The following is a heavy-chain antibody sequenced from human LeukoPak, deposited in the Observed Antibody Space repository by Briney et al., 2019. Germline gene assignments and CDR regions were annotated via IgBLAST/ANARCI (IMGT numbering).Heavy chain of an antibody. CDR3: ARGPPDATFDY. V-gene: IGHV4-34*01. CDR1: GGSFSGYY. CDR2: INHSGST. J-gene: IGHJ4*02. Sequence: PSETLSLTCAVYGGSFSGYYWSWIRQPPGKGLEWIGEINHSGSTNYNPSLKSRVTISVDTSKNQFSLKLSSVTAADTAVYYCARGPPDATFDYWGQGTLVTVSS.